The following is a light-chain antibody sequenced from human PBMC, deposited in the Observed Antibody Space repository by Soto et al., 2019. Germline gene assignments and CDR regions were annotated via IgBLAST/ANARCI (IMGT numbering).Light chain of an antibody. J-gene: IGKJ1*01. CDR1: QSVSSY. V-gene: IGKV3-20*01. CDR2: GAS. Sequence: EIVLTQSPATLSLSPGERATLSCRASQSVSSYLAWYQQKPGQAPRLLIYGASSRATGIPDRFSGSGSGTDFTLTISRLEPEDFAVYYCQQYASSVTFGQGTKVEIK. CDR3: QQYASSVT.